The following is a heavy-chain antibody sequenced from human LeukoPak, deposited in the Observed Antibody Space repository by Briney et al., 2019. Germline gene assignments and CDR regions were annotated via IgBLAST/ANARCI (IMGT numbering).Heavy chain of an antibody. V-gene: IGHV3-30*18. J-gene: IGHJ6*02. D-gene: IGHD4-17*01. CDR1: GFTFSSYG. Sequence: GGSLRLSCAASGFTFSSYGMHWVRQAPGKELEWVAVISYDGSNKYYADSVKGRFTISRDNSKNTLYLQMNSLRAEDTAVYYCAKDASDYGDYYYGMDVWGQGTTVTVSS. CDR3: AKDASDYGDYYYGMDV. CDR2: ISYDGSNK.